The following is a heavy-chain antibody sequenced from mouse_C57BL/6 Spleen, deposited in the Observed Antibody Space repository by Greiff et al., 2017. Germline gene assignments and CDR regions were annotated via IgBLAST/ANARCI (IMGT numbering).Heavy chain of an antibody. CDR3: TRDSSGAAY. Sequence: VQLQQSGAELVRPGASVTLSCKASGYTFTDYEMHWVKQTPVHGLEWIGALDPETGGTAYNQKFKGKAILTADKSSSTAYMTLRRLTSEDSAVYDCTRDSSGAAYWGQGTLVTVSA. D-gene: IGHD3-2*02. CDR1: GYTFTDYE. V-gene: IGHV1-15*01. CDR2: LDPETGGT. J-gene: IGHJ3*01.